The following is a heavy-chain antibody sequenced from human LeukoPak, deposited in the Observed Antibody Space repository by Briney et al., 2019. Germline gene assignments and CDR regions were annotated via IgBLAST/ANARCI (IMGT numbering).Heavy chain of an antibody. J-gene: IGHJ3*02. CDR2: ISSSGSTI. D-gene: IGHD5-18*01. Sequence: GGSLRLSCAASGFTFSSYEMNWVRQAPGKGLEWVSYISSSGSTIYYADSVKGRFTISRDNAKNSLYLQMNSLRAEDTAGYYCAGGIQLWSEGAFDIWGQGTMVTVSS. CDR3: AGGIQLWSEGAFDI. CDR1: GFTFSSYE. V-gene: IGHV3-48*03.